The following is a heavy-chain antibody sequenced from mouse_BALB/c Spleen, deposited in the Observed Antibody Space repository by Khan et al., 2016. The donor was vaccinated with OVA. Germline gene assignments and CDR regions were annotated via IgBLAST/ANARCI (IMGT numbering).Heavy chain of an antibody. J-gene: IGHJ3*01. D-gene: IGHD2-4*01. Sequence: EVQLQESGPGLVKPSQSLSLTCTVTGYSITSEYAWNWIRQFPGNKLEWMGYINYSGNTRSNPSLKSRTSITRDTSKNQVFLQLNSVTTEDTATYYCARKDYYDYDPFPYWGQGTLVTVSA. V-gene: IGHV3-2*02. CDR2: INYSGNT. CDR3: ARKDYYDYDPFPY. CDR1: GYSITSEYA.